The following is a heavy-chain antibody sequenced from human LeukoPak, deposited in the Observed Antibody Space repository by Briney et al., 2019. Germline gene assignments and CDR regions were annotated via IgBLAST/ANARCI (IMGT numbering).Heavy chain of an antibody. D-gene: IGHD6-13*01. CDR3: ARDPGSTINWFDP. Sequence: SETLSLTCTVSGDSISSNYWNWIRQPPGKGLEWIGSIYYSGSANYNPSLKSRVTISVDTSKNQFSLKLSSVTAADTAVYYCARDPGSTINWFDPWGQGTLVTVSS. CDR1: GDSISSNY. CDR2: IYYSGSA. J-gene: IGHJ5*02. V-gene: IGHV4-59*12.